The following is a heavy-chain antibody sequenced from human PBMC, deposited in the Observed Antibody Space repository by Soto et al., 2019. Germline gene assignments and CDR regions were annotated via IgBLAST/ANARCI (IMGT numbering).Heavy chain of an antibody. D-gene: IGHD2-21*02. V-gene: IGHV4-59*04. CDR3: ARQRTSVVTQAYFDV. J-gene: IGHJ4*02. CDR2: IYYSGRT. CDR1: GASISGYY. Sequence: SETLSLTCTVSGASISGYYWSWIRKSAGKGLEWIGSIYYSGRTYNNPSLRSRVSMSIDTSKDQFSLKLKSVTAADTALYFCARQRTSVVTQAYFDVWGPGSLVTVSS.